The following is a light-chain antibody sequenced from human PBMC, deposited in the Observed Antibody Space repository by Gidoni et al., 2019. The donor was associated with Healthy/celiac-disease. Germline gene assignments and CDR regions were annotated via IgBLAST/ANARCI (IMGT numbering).Light chain of an antibody. CDR3: QQYNSTPRT. J-gene: IGKJ1*01. CDR1: QSVLNRTNSKNY. Sequence: IVMTPSPLSLAVSLGERATINCKSSQSVLNRTNSKNYLAWDQQKPGQPPKLLINWASTREPGVPDRFSGSGSGTDFTLTISRLQAEDVAMYYCQQYNSTPRTFGQGTNVEIK. V-gene: IGKV4-1*01. CDR2: WAS.